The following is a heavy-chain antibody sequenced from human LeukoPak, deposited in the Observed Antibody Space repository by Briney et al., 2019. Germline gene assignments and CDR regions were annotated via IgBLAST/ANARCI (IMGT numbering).Heavy chain of an antibody. J-gene: IGHJ4*02. V-gene: IGHV3-48*03. CDR2: ISSSGSTI. D-gene: IGHD3-22*01. CDR1: GFTFSSYE. CDR3: ARGDIVVVIFPFDY. Sequence: PGGSLRLSCAASGFTFSSYEMNWVRQAPGKGLEWVSYISSSGSTIYYADPVKGRFTISRDNAKNSLYLQMNSLRAEDTAVYYCARGDIVVVIFPFDYWGQGTLVTVSS.